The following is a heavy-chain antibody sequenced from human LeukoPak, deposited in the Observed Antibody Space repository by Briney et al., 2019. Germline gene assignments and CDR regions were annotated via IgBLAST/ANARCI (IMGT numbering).Heavy chain of an antibody. CDR3: AKAWAAAGIFDS. CDR1: GFTFNSYA. CDR2: ITHSGGGT. D-gene: IGHD6-13*01. J-gene: IGHJ4*02. V-gene: IGHV3-23*01. Sequence: PGGSLRLSCAASGFTFNSYAMSWVRQAPGKGLAWVSTITHSGGGTFYADSVKGRFTFSRDISENTLYLQMNSLRAEDTAVYYCAKAWAAAGIFDSWGLGTLVTVSS.